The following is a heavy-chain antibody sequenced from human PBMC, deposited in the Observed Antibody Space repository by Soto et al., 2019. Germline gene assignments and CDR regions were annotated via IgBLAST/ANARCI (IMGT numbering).Heavy chain of an antibody. V-gene: IGHV3-23*01. Sequence: EVQLLESGGGLVQPGGSLRLSCAASGFTFSSYAMSWVRQAPGKGLEWVSAISGSGGSTYYADSVKGRFTISRDNSKNTLYLQMNSLRAEDTAVYYCAREGYCSGGSCFGVFPFIYWGQGTLVTVSS. CDR3: AREGYCSGGSCFGVFPFIY. D-gene: IGHD2-15*01. CDR1: GFTFSSYA. J-gene: IGHJ4*02. CDR2: ISGSGGST.